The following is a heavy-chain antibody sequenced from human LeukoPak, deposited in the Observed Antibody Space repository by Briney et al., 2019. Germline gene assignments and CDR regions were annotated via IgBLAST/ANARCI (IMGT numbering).Heavy chain of an antibody. J-gene: IGHJ4*02. D-gene: IGHD1-26*01. CDR1: GFTFSSYS. CDR3: ARDHRGATSVY. CDR2: ISSSSSYI. Sequence: GRSLRLSCAASGFTFSSYSMNWVRQAPGKGLEWVSSISSSSSYIYYADSVKGRFTISRDNAKNSLYLQMNSLRAEDTAVYYCARDHRGATSVYWGQGTLVTVSS. V-gene: IGHV3-21*01.